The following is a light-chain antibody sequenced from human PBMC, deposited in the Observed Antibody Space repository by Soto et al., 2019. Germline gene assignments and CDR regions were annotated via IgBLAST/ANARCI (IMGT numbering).Light chain of an antibody. J-gene: IGKJ4*01. Sequence: IQLTQSPSSLSASVGDTITITCRASQDMGSSLAWYQQRPGKATKLLLRDDSNLEAGVPSRFGGSGSGTDFTLTISSQRPDDFATYYCQQCNSFPLPCGGRPNVQIQ. CDR2: DDS. CDR1: QDMGSS. CDR3: QQCNSFPLP. V-gene: IGKV1-13*02.